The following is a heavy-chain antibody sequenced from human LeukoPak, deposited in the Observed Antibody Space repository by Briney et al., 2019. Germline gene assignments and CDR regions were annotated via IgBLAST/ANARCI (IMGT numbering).Heavy chain of an antibody. CDR3: AKSGGRYFDWFDY. CDR1: GFTLSNYD. Sequence: GGSLRLSCAASGFTLSNYDMHWVRQATGTGLEWVSGIDIPGNTYYPDSVKGRFTMSRESAENSLYLQMNSLRAEDTAVYYCAKSGGRYFDWFDYWGQGTLVTVSS. D-gene: IGHD3-9*01. CDR2: IDIPGNT. J-gene: IGHJ5*01. V-gene: IGHV3-13*01.